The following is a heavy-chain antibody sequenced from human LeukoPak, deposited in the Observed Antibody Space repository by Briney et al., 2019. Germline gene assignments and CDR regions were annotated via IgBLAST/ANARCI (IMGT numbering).Heavy chain of an antibody. CDR3: ARDSDGYDL. J-gene: IGHJ4*02. CDR2: TKQDGSEK. CDR1: GFTFSSHW. Sequence: GGSLRLSCAASGFTFSSHWMSWVRQAPGKGLEWVANTKQDGSEKYYEDSVKGRFTISRDNAKNSLYLQMNSLRVDDTAVYYCARDSDGYDLWGQGTLVTVSS. V-gene: IGHV3-7*01. D-gene: IGHD2-15*01.